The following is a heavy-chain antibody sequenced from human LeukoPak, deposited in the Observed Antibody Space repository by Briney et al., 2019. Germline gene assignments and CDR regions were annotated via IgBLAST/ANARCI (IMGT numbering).Heavy chain of an antibody. D-gene: IGHD2-15*01. CDR3: ASRSGGHYCSGGSCYSGLVYMDV. V-gene: IGHV4-34*01. CDR1: GGSFSGYY. CDR2: INHSGST. Sequence: SETLSLTCAVYGGSFSGYYWSWIRQPPGKGLEWVGEINHSGSTNYNPYPKSRVAISVDTSKNQFSLKLSSVTAADTAVYYCASRSGGHYCSGGSCYSGLVYMDVWGKGTTVTISS. J-gene: IGHJ6*03.